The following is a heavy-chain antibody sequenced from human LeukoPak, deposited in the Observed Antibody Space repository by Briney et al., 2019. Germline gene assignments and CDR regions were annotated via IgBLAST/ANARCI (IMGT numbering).Heavy chain of an antibody. Sequence: SETLSLTCAVSGGSISSSNWWSWVRQPPGKGLEWIGEIYHSGSTNYNPSLKSRVTISVDKSKNQFSLKLSSVTAADTAVYYCARRVVVPAAHWYFDLWGRGTLVTVSS. V-gene: IGHV4-4*02. CDR1: GGSISSSNW. CDR2: IYHSGST. D-gene: IGHD2-2*01. J-gene: IGHJ2*01. CDR3: ARRVVVPAAHWYFDL.